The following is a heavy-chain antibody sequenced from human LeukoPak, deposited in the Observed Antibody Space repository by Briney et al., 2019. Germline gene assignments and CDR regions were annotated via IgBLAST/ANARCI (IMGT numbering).Heavy chain of an antibody. J-gene: IGHJ4*02. V-gene: IGHV3-9*01. CDR3: ARDLSTTGTFDY. CDR2: IRWNSGSI. CDR1: GFTFDDYA. D-gene: IGHD1-1*01. Sequence: SLRLSCAASGFTFDDYAMHWVRQAPGKGLEWVSGIRWNSGSIGYADSVKGRFTVSRDNSENTLYLQMNRLRVEDTAVYYCARDLSTTGTFDYWGQGTRVTVSS.